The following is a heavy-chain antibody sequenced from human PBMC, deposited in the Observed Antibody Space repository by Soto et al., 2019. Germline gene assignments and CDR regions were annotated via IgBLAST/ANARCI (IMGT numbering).Heavy chain of an antibody. CDR1: GFDFSGSE. Sequence: PGGSLRLSCTASGFDFSGSEMNWFRQAAGKGLEWVAYITGSGGVTFHADSVKGRFSISRDNAKNSLFLDMSDLTADDTGVYYCAKVAPFILGSPFRGQGTLVTVSS. CDR3: AKVAPFILGSPF. V-gene: IGHV3-48*03. CDR2: ITGSGGVT. D-gene: IGHD2-21*01. J-gene: IGHJ4*02.